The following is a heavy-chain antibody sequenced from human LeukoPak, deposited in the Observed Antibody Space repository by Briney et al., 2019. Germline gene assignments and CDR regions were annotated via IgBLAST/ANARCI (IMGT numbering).Heavy chain of an antibody. V-gene: IGHV1-46*01. D-gene: IGHD3-22*01. Sequence: GASVKVSCKASGYTFTSYYMHWVRQATGQGLEWMGIINPSGGSTSYAQKFQGRVTMTRDTSTSTVYMELSSLRSEDTAVYYCARSWDYYDSSGYYGGGGAFDIWGQGTMITVSS. J-gene: IGHJ3*02. CDR2: INPSGGST. CDR1: GYTFTSYY. CDR3: ARSWDYYDSSGYYGGGGAFDI.